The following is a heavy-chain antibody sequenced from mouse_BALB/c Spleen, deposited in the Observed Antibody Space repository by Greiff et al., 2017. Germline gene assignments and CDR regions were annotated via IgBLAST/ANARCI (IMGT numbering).Heavy chain of an antibody. CDR1: GFTFSSYG. J-gene: IGHJ4*01. CDR2: INSNGGST. Sequence: DVMLVESGGGLVQPGGSLKLSCAASGFTFSSYGMSWVRQTPDKRLELVATINSNGGSTYYPDSVKGRFTISRDNAKNTLYLQMSSLKSEDTAMYYCARHEIYYYGGSPYAMDYWGQGTSVTVSS. V-gene: IGHV5-6-3*01. CDR3: ARHEIYYYGGSPYAMDY. D-gene: IGHD1-1*01.